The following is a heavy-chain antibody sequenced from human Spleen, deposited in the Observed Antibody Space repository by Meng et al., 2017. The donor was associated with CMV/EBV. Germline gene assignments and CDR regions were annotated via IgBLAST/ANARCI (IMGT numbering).Heavy chain of an antibody. Sequence: ASGFNFDDYTMYWVRQTPGKRLEWVSSISSSSSYISYADSVKGRFTISRDNAKNSLYLQMNSLRAEDTAVYYCARGSSTREGWFDPWGQGTLVTVSS. CDR2: ISSSSSYI. D-gene: IGHD2-2*01. J-gene: IGHJ5*02. CDR3: ARGSSTREGWFDP. V-gene: IGHV3-21*01. CDR1: GFNFDDYT.